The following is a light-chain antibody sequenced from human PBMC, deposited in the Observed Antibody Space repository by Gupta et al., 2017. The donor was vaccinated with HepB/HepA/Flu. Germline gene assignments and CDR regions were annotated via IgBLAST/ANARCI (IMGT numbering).Light chain of an antibody. Sequence: QSMLTQPPSVSAAPGQRVSISCSGGSSNIGSNYVSWYQQLPGTAPKLIIYDNRERPSGIPDRFSGSKSGTSATLGITGLQTGDEADYYCGTWDVSLSAGVFGGGIKLIVL. V-gene: IGLV1-51*01. CDR3: GTWDVSLSAGV. J-gene: IGLJ3*02. CDR1: SSNIGSNY. CDR2: DNR.